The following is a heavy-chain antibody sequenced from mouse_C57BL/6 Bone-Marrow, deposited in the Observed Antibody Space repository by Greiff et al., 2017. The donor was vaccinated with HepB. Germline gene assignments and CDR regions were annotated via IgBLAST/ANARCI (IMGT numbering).Heavy chain of an antibody. D-gene: IGHD3-2*02. CDR3: ASGDSSGYVRYFDY. Sequence: QVQLQQPGAELVKPGASVKLSCKASVYTFTSYWMHWVKQRPGQGLEWIGMIHPNSGSTNYNEKFKSKATLTVDKSSSTAYMQLSSLTSEDSAVYYCASGDSSGYVRYFDYWGQGTTLTVSS. J-gene: IGHJ2*01. CDR2: IHPNSGST. V-gene: IGHV1-64*01. CDR1: VYTFTSYW.